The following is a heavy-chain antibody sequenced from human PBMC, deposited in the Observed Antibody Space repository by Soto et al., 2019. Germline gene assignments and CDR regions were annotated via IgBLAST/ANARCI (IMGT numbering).Heavy chain of an antibody. D-gene: IGHD3-10*01. CDR2: IKSKTDGGTT. CDR1: GFTFSNAW. V-gene: IGHV3-15*01. CDR3: TTVLREPNSYYGSGSYVDY. Sequence: EVQLVESGGGLVKPGGSLRLSCAASGFTFSNAWMSWVRQAPGKGLEWVGRIKSKTDGGTTDYAAPVKGRFTISRDDSKNTLYLQKNSLKTEDTAVYYCTTVLREPNSYYGSGSYVDYWGQGTLVTVSS. J-gene: IGHJ4*02.